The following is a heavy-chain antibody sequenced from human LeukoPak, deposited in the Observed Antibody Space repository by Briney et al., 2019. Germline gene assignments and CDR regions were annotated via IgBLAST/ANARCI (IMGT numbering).Heavy chain of an antibody. CDR1: GFTFSNAW. CDR2: IKSKTDGGTT. D-gene: IGHD4-17*01. Sequence: GSLRLSCAASGFTFSNAWMSWARQAPGKGLEWVGRIKSKTDGGTTDYAAPVKGRLTISRDDSKNTLYLQMNSLKTEDTAVYYCTTDGYGDPPLGPWGQGTLVTVSS. V-gene: IGHV3-15*01. CDR3: TTDGYGDPPLGP. J-gene: IGHJ5*02.